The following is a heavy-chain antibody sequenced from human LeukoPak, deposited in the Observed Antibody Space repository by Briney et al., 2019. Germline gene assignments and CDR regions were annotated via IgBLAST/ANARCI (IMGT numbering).Heavy chain of an antibody. V-gene: IGHV5-51*01. CDR1: GYIFTSYW. CDR2: IYPGDSDT. CDR3: ARGSDCISTSCYAVFDY. Sequence: GESLKISCKGSGYIFTSYWIGWVRQMPGKGLEWMGIIYPGDSDTRYSPSFQGQVTISADKSISTAYLQWSSLKASDTAMYYCARGSDCISTSCYAVFDYWGQGTLVTVSS. J-gene: IGHJ4*02. D-gene: IGHD2-2*01.